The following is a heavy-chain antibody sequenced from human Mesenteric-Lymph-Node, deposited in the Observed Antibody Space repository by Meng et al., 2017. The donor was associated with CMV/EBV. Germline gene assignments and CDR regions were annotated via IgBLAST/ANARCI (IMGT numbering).Heavy chain of an antibody. Sequence: ASVKVSCKASGYTFTSYYMHWLRQAPGQGLEWMAIINPSGGSTTYAQKFQGRVTVTRDTSTSTVYMDLSSLRSEDTALYYCARDFGREGAWYEAWGQGTLVTVSS. CDR3: ARDFGREGAWYEA. D-gene: IGHD3-3*01. CDR1: GYTFTSYY. CDR2: INPSGGST. V-gene: IGHV1-46*01. J-gene: IGHJ5*02.